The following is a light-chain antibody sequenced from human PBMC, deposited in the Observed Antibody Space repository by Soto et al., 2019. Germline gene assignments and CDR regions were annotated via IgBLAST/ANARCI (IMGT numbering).Light chain of an antibody. CDR3: CSYAGSYPVV. J-gene: IGLJ2*01. Sequence: QSALTQPRSVSGSPGQSVTISCTGTSSDVGGYNYVSWYQQHPGKAPKLMIYDVSKQPSGVPDRFSGSKSGNTASLTISGLQAEDEADYYCCSYAGSYPVVFGGGTKLTVL. V-gene: IGLV2-11*01. CDR2: DVS. CDR1: SSDVGGYNY.